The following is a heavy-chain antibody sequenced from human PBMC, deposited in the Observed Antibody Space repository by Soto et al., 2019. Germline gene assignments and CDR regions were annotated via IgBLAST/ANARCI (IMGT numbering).Heavy chain of an antibody. Sequence: SETLSLTCTVSGGSISSYDWSWIRRPPGKGLDWIGYIYYSGSTNYNPSLKSRVTISVDTSKNQFSLKLGSVTAADTAVYYCARAESGYSSGWYAYYYYCIDVWGQGTTVTVSS. D-gene: IGHD6-19*01. CDR2: IYYSGST. J-gene: IGHJ6*02. CDR1: GGSISSYD. V-gene: IGHV4-59*01. CDR3: ARAESGYSSGWYAYYYYCIDV.